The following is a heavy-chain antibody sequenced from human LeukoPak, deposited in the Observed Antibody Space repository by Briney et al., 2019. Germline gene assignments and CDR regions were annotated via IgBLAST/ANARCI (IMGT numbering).Heavy chain of an antibody. D-gene: IGHD2-8*01. CDR2: INSDGRSA. CDR3: ARNSNGMSN. CDR1: GFTFTNYG. Sequence: GGSLRLSCVASGFTFTNYGMMWVRQAPGKGLVWVSYINSDGRSATYADSVKGRFTISRDNAKNTLYLQMSSLRAEDTAMYYCARNSNGMSNWGQGTLVIVSS. J-gene: IGHJ4*02. V-gene: IGHV3-74*01.